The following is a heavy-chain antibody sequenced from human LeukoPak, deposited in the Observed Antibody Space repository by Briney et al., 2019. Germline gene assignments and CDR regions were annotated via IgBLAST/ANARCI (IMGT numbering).Heavy chain of an antibody. CDR1: GYTFTDYY. CDR2: INPNGGGT. Sequence: ASMKVSCKASGYTFTDYYIYWVRQAPGHGLEWMGWINPNGGGTKYAAKFQGRVTMTKDTSINTAYMELSGLRSDDTAVYYCARTRGMQIFDYWGQGTLVTVSS. CDR3: ARTRGMQIFDY. J-gene: IGHJ4*02. D-gene: IGHD3-16*01. V-gene: IGHV1-2*02.